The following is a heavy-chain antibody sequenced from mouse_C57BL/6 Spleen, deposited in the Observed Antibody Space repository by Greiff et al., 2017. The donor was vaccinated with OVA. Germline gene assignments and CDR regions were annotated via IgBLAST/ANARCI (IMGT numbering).Heavy chain of an antibody. J-gene: IGHJ1*03. CDR2: INPGSGGT. CDR3: ANYYSKEGWYFDV. CDR1: GYAFTNYL. Sequence: VQLKESGAELVRPGTSVKVSCKASGYAFTNYLIEWVKQRPGQGLEWIGVINPGSGGTNYNEKFKGKATLTADKSSSTAYMQLSSLTSEDSAVYFCANYYSKEGWYFDVWGTGTTVTVSS. V-gene: IGHV1-54*01. D-gene: IGHD2-5*01.